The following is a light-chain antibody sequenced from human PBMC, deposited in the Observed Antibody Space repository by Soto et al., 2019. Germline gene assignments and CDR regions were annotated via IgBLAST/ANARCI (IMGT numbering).Light chain of an antibody. CDR2: DAS. V-gene: IGKV3-11*01. J-gene: IGKJ1*01. Sequence: EIVLTQSPATLYLSPGERATLSCRASQSVSSYLAWYQQKPGQAPRLLIYDASNRATGIPARFSGGGSGTDFTLTISSLEPEDFAVYYCQQRSNWACTFGQGTKVEIK. CDR3: QQRSNWACT. CDR1: QSVSSY.